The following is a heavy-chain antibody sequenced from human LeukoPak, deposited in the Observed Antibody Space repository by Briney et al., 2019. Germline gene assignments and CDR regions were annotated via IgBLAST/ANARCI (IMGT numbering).Heavy chain of an antibody. J-gene: IGHJ4*02. CDR1: GFTFSSYW. D-gene: IGHD5-18*01. Sequence: GGSLRLSCAASGFTFSSYWMHWARQAPGKGLVWVSRINSDGSSTSYADSVKGRFTISRDNAKNTLYLQMNSLRAEDTAVYYCAREGYRYYFDYWGQGTLVTVSS. CDR3: AREGYRYYFDY. CDR2: INSDGSST. V-gene: IGHV3-74*01.